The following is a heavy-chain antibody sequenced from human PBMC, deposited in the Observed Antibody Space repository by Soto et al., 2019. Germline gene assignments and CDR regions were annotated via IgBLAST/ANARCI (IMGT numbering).Heavy chain of an antibody. J-gene: IGHJ4*02. CDR3: AKFPDNTRGDY. CDR2: ISGTGGTT. CDR1: GFTFSSYA. D-gene: IGHD1-1*01. Sequence: GVSLRLSCAASGFTFSSYAMSWVRQAPGKGLEWVSAISGTGGTTWYADSVKGRFTISRDNSKNALFLQMNSLRAEDTAVYYCAKFPDNTRGDYWGQGTLVTVSS. V-gene: IGHV3-23*01.